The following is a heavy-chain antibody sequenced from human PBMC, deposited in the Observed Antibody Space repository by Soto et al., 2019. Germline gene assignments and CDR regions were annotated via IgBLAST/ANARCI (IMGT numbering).Heavy chain of an antibody. J-gene: IGHJ4*02. CDR2: INPDGSEK. V-gene: IGHV3-7*01. CDR1: GFTFSSFW. CDR3: SRSLDS. Sequence: GSLRLFCAASGFTFSSFWMDWVRQAPGKGLEWVANINPDGSEKHYVDSVKGRFTISRDNAKNSLYLQMSSLTAEDSALYYCSRSLDSWGQGTRVTVSS.